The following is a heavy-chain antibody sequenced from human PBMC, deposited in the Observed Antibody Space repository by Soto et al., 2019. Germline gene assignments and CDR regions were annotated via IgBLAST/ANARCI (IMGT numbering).Heavy chain of an antibody. CDR2: INPNSGGT. CDR1: GYTFTGYY. Sequence: GASVKVSCKASGYTFTGYYMHWVRQAPGQGLEWMGWINPNSGGTNYAQKFQGWVTMTRDTSISTAYMELSRLRSDDTAVYYCARDRELYYDFWSGRTTRMYYYYGMDVWGQGTTVTVSS. D-gene: IGHD3-3*01. J-gene: IGHJ6*02. V-gene: IGHV1-2*04. CDR3: ARDRELYYDFWSGRTTRMYYYYGMDV.